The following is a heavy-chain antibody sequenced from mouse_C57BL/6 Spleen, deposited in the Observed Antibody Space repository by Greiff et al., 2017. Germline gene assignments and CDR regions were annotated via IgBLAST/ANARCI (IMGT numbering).Heavy chain of an antibody. V-gene: IGHV2-6-1*01. CDR3: ARQLYYGYDEGGYYAMDY. CDR1: GFSLTSYG. D-gene: IGHD2-2*01. J-gene: IGHJ4*01. Sequence: VMLVESGPGLVAPSQSLSITCTVSGFSLTSYGVHWVRQPPGKGLEWLVVIWSDGSTTYNSALKSRLSISKDNSKSPVFLKMNSLQTDDTAMYYCARQLYYGYDEGGYYAMDYWGQGTSVTVSS. CDR2: IWSDGST.